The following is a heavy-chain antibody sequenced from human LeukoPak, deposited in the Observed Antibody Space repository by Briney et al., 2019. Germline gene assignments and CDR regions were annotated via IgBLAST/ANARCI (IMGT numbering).Heavy chain of an antibody. Sequence: PSETLSLTCTVSGGSISSYYWSWIRQPPGKGLEGIGYIYYSGSTNYNPSLKSRVTISVDTSKNQFSLKLSSVTAADTAVYYCAREGYYYGSGSYYMNWFDPWGQGTLVTVSS. CDR2: IYYSGST. V-gene: IGHV4-59*01. CDR3: AREGYYYGSGSYYMNWFDP. J-gene: IGHJ5*02. CDR1: GGSISSYY. D-gene: IGHD3-10*01.